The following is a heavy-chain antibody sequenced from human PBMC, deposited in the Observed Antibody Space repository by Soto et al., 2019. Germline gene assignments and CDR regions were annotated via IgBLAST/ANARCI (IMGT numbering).Heavy chain of an antibody. CDR2: IYYSGST. D-gene: IGHD2-2*01. J-gene: IGHJ5*02. CDR1: GGSISRGDYY. CDR3: ARSDLLPAALNRFDP. Sequence: SETLSLTCTVSGGSISRGDYYWSWIRQPPGKGLEWIGYIYYSGSTYYNPSLKSRVTISVDTSKNQFSLKLSSVTAADTAVYYCARSDLLPAALNRFDPWGQGTLVTVSS. V-gene: IGHV4-30-4*01.